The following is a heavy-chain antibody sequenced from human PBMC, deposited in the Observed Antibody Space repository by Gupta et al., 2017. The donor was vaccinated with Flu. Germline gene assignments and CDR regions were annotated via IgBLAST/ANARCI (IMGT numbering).Heavy chain of an antibody. D-gene: IGHD5-24*01. J-gene: IGHJ6*02. CDR2: IYSGGST. CDR1: GFTVSSNY. Sequence: EVQLVGSGGGLVQPGGSLRLSCAASGFTVSSNYMSWVRQAPGKGLEWVSVIYSGGSTYYADSVKGRFTISRDNSKNTLYLQMNSLRAEDTAVYYCARELNPNYYGMDVWGQGTTVTVSS. CDR3: ARELNPNYYGMDV. V-gene: IGHV3-66*02.